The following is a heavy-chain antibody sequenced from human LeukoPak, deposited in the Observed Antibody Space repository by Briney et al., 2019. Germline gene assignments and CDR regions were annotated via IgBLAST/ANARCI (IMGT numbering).Heavy chain of an antibody. CDR1: GFTFSSYS. Sequence: PGGSLRLSCAASGFTFSSYSMNWVRQAPGKGLEWVSYISSSSSTTYYADSVKGRFTISRDNAKNSLYLQMNSLRAEDTAVYYCARDLEGSHDYWGQGTLVTVSS. V-gene: IGHV3-48*01. J-gene: IGHJ4*02. CDR3: ARDLEGSHDY. D-gene: IGHD5-24*01. CDR2: ISSSSSTT.